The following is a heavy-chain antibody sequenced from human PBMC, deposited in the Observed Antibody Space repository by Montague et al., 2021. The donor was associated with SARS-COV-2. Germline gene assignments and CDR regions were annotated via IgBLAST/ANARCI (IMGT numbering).Heavy chain of an antibody. J-gene: IGHJ6*02. CDR3: ARHVVRGPYDLDWLDL. CDR1: GGSIITSDYY. Sequence: SETLSLTCTVSGGSIITSDYYWGWLRQPPGKGLKWIGSVYYSGSTSYNPSLTSRVTISVDTSKNQFSLKLSSVTAADTAVYYCARHVVRGPYDLDWLDLWGQGTTVTVSS. CDR2: VYYSGST. V-gene: IGHV4-39*01. D-gene: IGHD3/OR15-3a*01.